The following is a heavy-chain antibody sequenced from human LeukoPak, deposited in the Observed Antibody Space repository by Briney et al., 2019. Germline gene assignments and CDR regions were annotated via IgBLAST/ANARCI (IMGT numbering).Heavy chain of an antibody. CDR1: GFTFSSYS. J-gene: IGHJ6*02. D-gene: IGHD3-9*01. CDR2: ISSSSSTI. Sequence: GGSLRLSCAASGFTFSSYSMNWVRQAPGKGLEWVSYISSSSSTIYYADSVKGRFTISRDNAKNSLYLQMNSLRDEDTAVYYCARDSNQYPRLITIFDPRYGMDVWGQGTTVTVSS. CDR3: ARDSNQYPRLITIFDPRYGMDV. V-gene: IGHV3-48*02.